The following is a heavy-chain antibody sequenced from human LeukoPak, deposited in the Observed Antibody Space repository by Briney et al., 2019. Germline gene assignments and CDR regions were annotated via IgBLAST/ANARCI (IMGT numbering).Heavy chain of an antibody. Sequence: AGESLKISCKGSGYSSTSYWIGWVRQMPGKGLEWMGIIYPGDSDTRYSPSFQGQVTISADKSISTAYPQWSSLKASDTAMYYCARQLRGSGSPKFDYWGQGTLVTVSS. CDR2: IYPGDSDT. D-gene: IGHD3-10*01. J-gene: IGHJ4*02. CDR1: GYSSTSYW. V-gene: IGHV5-51*01. CDR3: ARQLRGSGSPKFDY.